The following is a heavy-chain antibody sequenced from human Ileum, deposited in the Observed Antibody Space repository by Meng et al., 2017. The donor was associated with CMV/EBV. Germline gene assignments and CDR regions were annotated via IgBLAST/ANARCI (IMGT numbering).Heavy chain of an antibody. V-gene: IGHV4-61*01. D-gene: IGHD3-10*01. J-gene: IGHJ4*02. CDR3: EEEGSAFHYFDY. CDR1: GGSVSSDSYY. CDR2: VYFSGST. Sequence: SETLSLTCTVSGGSVSSDSYYWSWIRQPPGKGLEWIGYVYFSGSTNYNPSLKSRVTISVDTSKNQFTLKLSSVTAADAAVYYCEEEGSAFHYFDYWGQGTMVTVSS.